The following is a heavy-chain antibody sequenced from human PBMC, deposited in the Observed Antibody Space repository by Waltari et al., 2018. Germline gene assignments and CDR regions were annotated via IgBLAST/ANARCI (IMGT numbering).Heavy chain of an antibody. CDR1: GGSISSHY. V-gene: IGHV4-59*11. J-gene: IGHJ5*02. CDR2: IYYSGST. D-gene: IGHD2-21*01. CDR3: ARAPGAYWGGDGYFGPPWWFDP. Sequence: QVQLQESGPGLVKPSETLSLTCTVSGGSISSHYWSWIRQPPGKGLEWIGYIYYSGSTNYNPSLKSRVTISVDTSKNQFSLKLSSVTAADTAVYYCARAPGAYWGGDGYFGPPWWFDPWGQGTLVTVSS.